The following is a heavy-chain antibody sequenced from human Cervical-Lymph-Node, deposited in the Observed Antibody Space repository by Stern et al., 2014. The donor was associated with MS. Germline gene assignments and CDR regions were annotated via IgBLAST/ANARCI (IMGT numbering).Heavy chain of an antibody. V-gene: IGHV4-30-2*01. CDR1: GGSVGSGGYS. Sequence: QLQLQESDSRLVKPSQTLSLTCAVSGGSVGSGGYSWNWFRQPAGKGLEWIGNIYFTGTTYTNPSFQSRVTISVDRSKSQFSLTLSSLTAADTAVYYCARGHCSGGTCYFDSWGQGTLVTVSS. CDR2: IYFTGTT. D-gene: IGHD2-15*01. J-gene: IGHJ4*01. CDR3: ARGHCSGGTCYFDS.